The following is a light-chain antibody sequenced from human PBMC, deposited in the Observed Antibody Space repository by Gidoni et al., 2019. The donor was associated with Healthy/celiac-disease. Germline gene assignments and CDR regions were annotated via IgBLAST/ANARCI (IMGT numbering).Light chain of an antibody. J-gene: IGKJ2*01. CDR2: GAS. Sequence: EIVMTQSPATLSVSPGERATLSCRASQSVSSNLAWYQQKPGQAPRLLIYGASARATGIPARFSGSGSGTEFTLTISSLQSEDFAVYYCQQTPGYTFXQXTKLEIK. V-gene: IGKV3-15*01. CDR3: QQTPGYT. CDR1: QSVSSN.